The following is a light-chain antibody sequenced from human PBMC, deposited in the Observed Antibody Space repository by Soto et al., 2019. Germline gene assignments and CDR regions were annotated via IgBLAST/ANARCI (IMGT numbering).Light chain of an antibody. CDR2: DVT. CDR3: SSYTSSSIVV. J-gene: IGLJ2*01. V-gene: IGLV2-14*03. CDR1: SSDVGGYNY. Sequence: QSALTQPRSVSGSPGQSVTMSCTGTSSDVGGYNYVSWYQQHPGKAPKVIIYDVTKRPSGVSNRFSGSKSGNTASLTISGLQAEDEADYYCSSYTSSSIVVFGGGTKLTVL.